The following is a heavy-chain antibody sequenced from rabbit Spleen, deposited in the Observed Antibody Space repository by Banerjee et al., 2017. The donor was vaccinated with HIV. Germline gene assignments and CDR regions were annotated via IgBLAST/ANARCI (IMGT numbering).Heavy chain of an antibody. D-gene: IGHD6-1*01. CDR1: GIDFSSAYW. V-gene: IGHV1S45*01. Sequence: QQQLEESGGGLVKPGGTLTLTCKASGIDFSSAYWVCWVRQAPGKGLEWIACIYAAGSGDTDYASWATGRFTISKTSSTTVTLQMTSLTVADTATYFCARALYSDGRVYAKGFGLWGPGTLVTVS. CDR2: IYAAGSGDT. J-gene: IGHJ4*01. CDR3: ARALYSDGRVYAKGFGL.